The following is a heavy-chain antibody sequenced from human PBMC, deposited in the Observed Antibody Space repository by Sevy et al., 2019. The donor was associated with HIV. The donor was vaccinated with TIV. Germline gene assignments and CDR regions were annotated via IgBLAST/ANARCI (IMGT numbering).Heavy chain of an antibody. D-gene: IGHD2-8*02. V-gene: IGHV3-23*01. CDR1: GFPFSNFA. CDR2: LIGGGSRT. Sequence: GGSLRLSCAASGFPFSNFAMSWVRQAPKGLEWVSTLIGGGSRTYYADSVTGRFIISRDNSRNTLYLQMNSLRAEDTAIYYCAKRRVQSGLSGGGANYGMDVCGRGTTVTVSS. J-gene: IGHJ6*02. CDR3: AKRRVQSGLSGGGANYGMDV.